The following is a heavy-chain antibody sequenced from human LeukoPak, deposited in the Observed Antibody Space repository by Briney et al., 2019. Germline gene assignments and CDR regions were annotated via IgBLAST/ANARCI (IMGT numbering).Heavy chain of an antibody. J-gene: IGHJ4*02. D-gene: IGHD3-3*01. CDR2: ISPNSGGT. V-gene: IGHV1-2*02. Sequence: ASVKVSCKTSGYTFTDYYLHWVRQAPGQGLEWVGWISPNSGGTHYAQRFKGRVTMTTDTSISTAYMEMTRLRSDDTAVYYCATATYSDFWSGYLGEYWGQGTLVTVSS. CDR3: ATATYSDFWSGYLGEY. CDR1: GYTFTDYY.